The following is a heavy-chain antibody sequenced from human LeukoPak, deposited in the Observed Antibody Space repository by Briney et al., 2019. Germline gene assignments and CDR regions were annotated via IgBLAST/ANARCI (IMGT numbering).Heavy chain of an antibody. V-gene: IGHV4-34*01. D-gene: IGHD3-22*01. CDR1: GGSFSGYY. CDR3: AGYYDSSGYRYFDY. Sequence: SETLSLTCAVYGGSFSGYYWSWIRQPPGKGLEWIGEINHSGSTNYNPSLKSRVTISVDTSKNQFSPKLSSVTAADTAVYYCAGYYDSSGYRYFDYWGQGTLVTVSS. J-gene: IGHJ4*02. CDR2: INHSGST.